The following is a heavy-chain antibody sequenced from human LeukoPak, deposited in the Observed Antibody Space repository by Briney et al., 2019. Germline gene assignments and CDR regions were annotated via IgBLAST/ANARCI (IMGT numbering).Heavy chain of an antibody. CDR3: ASSTHSRAFDI. V-gene: IGHV4-30-4*08. CDR2: IYYSGST. CDR1: GGSISSGDYY. J-gene: IGHJ3*02. D-gene: IGHD2-2*01. Sequence: SETLSLTCTVSGGSISSGDYYWSWIRQPPGKGLEWIGYIYYSGSTYYNPSLKSRVTISVDTSKNQFSLKLSSVTAADTAVYYCASSTHSRAFDIWGQGTMVTVSS.